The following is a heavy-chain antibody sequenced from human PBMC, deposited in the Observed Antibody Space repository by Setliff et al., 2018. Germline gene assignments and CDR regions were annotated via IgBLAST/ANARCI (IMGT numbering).Heavy chain of an antibody. Sequence: SETLSLTCAVSGGSISSGDAYWSWIRQPPGKGLEWIGYIYYSGSTYYNPSLKSRVTISVDTSKNQFSLKLSSVTAADTAVYYCARARRGHCSGGSCYPRDWFDPWGQGTLVTVSS. CDR2: IYYSGST. V-gene: IGHV4-30-4*08. J-gene: IGHJ5*02. CDR3: ARARRGHCSGGSCYPRDWFDP. CDR1: GGSISSGDAY. D-gene: IGHD2-15*01.